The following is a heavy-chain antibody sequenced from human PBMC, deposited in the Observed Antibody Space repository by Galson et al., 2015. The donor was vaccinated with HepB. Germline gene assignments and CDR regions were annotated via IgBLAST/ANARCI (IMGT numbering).Heavy chain of an antibody. V-gene: IGHV4-34*01. D-gene: IGHD6-19*01. J-gene: IGHJ6*02. CDR2: INHSGRT. Sequence: ETLSLTCAVYGGSFSGYYWSWIRQPPGKGLEWIGEINHSGRTNYTPSLKSRVTISVDTSKNQLSLHLSSLTAADTAVYYCARDRRLLYYYYNGMDVWGQGTTVTVSS. CDR1: GGSFSGYY. CDR3: ARDRRLLYYYYNGMDV.